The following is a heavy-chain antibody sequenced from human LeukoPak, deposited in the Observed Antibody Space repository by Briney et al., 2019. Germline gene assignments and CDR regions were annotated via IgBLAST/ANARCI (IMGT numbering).Heavy chain of an antibody. CDR3: AKMVGSGSGSYLDY. D-gene: IGHD3-10*01. V-gene: IGHV3-23*01. J-gene: IGHJ4*02. CDR2: ISGSGGST. CDR1: GFTFSSYA. Sequence: PGGSLRLSCAASGFTFSSYAMRWVHQAPGKGLEWVSTISGSGGSTYYPDSVKGRFTISRDNSKNTLYLQMNSLRADDTALYYCAKMVGSGSGSYLDYWGQGTLVTVSS.